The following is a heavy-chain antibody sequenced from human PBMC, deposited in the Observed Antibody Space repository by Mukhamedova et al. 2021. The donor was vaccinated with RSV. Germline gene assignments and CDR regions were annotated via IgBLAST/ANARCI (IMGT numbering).Heavy chain of an antibody. CDR3: ATLPVPHFLETFDL. Sequence: VSVLTGSGGTTYYADSVKGRFTVSRDTSRNTLYLQMNSLRVEDTAVYYCATLPVPHFLETFDLWGQGQMVIVSS. V-gene: IGHV3-23*01. CDR2: LTGSGGTT. D-gene: IGHD3-3*02. J-gene: IGHJ3*01.